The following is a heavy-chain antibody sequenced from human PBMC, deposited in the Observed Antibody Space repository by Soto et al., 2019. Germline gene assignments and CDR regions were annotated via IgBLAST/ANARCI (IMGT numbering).Heavy chain of an antibody. CDR1: GGSISSSSYY. J-gene: IGHJ6*02. CDR2: IYYSGRT. Sequence: SETLSLTCTVSGGSISSSSYYWGWIRQPPGKGLEWIGSIYYSGRTYYNPSLKSRITISVDTSKNQFSLKLSSVTAADTAVYYCARAQGNYYYYGMNVWGQRTTVTVSS. V-gene: IGHV4-39*01. CDR3: ARAQGNYYYYGMNV.